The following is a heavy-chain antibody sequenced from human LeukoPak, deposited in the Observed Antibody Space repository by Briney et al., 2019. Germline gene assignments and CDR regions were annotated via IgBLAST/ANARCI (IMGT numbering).Heavy chain of an antibody. Sequence: KASETLSLTCTVSGVSISSYYWSWIRQPPGKGLEWIGYMYYSGSTNYNPSLKSRATISVDTSKNQFSLRLSSVTAADTAVYYCARQHSSGYYYFDYWGQGTLATVSS. V-gene: IGHV4-59*08. CDR3: ARQHSSGYYYFDY. D-gene: IGHD3-22*01. CDR1: GVSISSYY. CDR2: MYYSGST. J-gene: IGHJ4*02.